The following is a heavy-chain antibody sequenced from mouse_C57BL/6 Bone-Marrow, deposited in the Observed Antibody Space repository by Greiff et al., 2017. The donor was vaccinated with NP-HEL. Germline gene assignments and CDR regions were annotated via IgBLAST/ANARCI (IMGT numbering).Heavy chain of an antibody. D-gene: IGHD1-1*01. CDR1: GYTFTSYW. V-gene: IGHV1-64*01. Sequence: VQLQQSGAELVKPGASVKLSCKASGYTFTSYWMHWVKQRPGQGLEWIGMIHPKSGSTNYNEKFKNKATLTVDKSSSTAYMQLSSLTSEDSAVYYCASGLTTVVATDWGQGTTLTVSS. CDR3: ASGLTTVVATD. J-gene: IGHJ2*01. CDR2: IHPKSGST.